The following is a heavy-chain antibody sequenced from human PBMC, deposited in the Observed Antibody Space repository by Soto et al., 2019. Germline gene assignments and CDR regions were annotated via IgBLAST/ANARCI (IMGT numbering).Heavy chain of an antibody. CDR1: GFTFSSYA. V-gene: IGHV3-23*01. Sequence: EVQLLESGGGLVQPGGSLRLSCAASGFTFSSYAMSWVRQAPGKGLEWVSAISGSGGSTYYANSVKGRFTITRDNSKNTLYLQMNSVSADDTAVYYCAKEGYYGSGSSSFDYWGQGTLVTVSS. D-gene: IGHD3-10*01. J-gene: IGHJ4*02. CDR3: AKEGYYGSGSSSFDY. CDR2: ISGSGGST.